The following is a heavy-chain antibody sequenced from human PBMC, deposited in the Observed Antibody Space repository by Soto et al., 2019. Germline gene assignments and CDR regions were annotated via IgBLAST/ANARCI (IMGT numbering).Heavy chain of an antibody. CDR1: GYIFTGYY. V-gene: IGHV1-2*02. J-gene: IGHJ5*02. Sequence: SVKVSCKASGYIFTGYYMNWVRQAPVQGLEWMGGINPNSGGTNYAQKFQGRVTMTTDTSISTAYMELSGLRSDDTAIYYCARPYCGTNSCHNWFDPWGQGTLVTVSS. D-gene: IGHD2-21*01. CDR3: ARPYCGTNSCHNWFDP. CDR2: INPNSGGT.